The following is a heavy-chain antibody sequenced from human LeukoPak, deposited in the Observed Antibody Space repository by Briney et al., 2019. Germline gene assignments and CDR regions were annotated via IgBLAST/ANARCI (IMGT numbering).Heavy chain of an antibody. J-gene: IGHJ5*02. CDR2: ISGSGGST. CDR1: GFTVSSNY. Sequence: GGSLRLSCAASGFTVSSNYMSWVRQAPGKGLEWVSAISGSGGSTYYADSVKGRFTISRDNSKNTLYLQMNSLRAEDTAVYYCAKALRRNWFDPWGQGTLVTVSS. V-gene: IGHV3-23*01. CDR3: AKALRRNWFDP. D-gene: IGHD3-16*01.